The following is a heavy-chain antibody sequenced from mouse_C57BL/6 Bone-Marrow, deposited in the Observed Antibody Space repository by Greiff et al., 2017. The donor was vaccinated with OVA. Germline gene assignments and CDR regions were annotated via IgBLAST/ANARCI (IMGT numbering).Heavy chain of an antibody. CDR3: ARDGGYPWFAY. J-gene: IGHJ3*01. V-gene: IGHV2-2*01. CDR2: ICSGGST. Sequence: VQLQESGPGLVQPSQSLSITCTVSGFSLTSYGVHWVRQSPGKGLEWLGVICSGGSTDYNAAFISRLSISKDNSKSHVIFKMNSLQADDTAIYYCARDGGYPWFAYWGQGTLVTVSA. D-gene: IGHD2-2*01. CDR1: GFSLTSYG.